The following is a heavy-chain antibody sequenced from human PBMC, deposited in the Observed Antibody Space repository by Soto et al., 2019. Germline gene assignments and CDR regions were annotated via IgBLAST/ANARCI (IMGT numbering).Heavy chain of an antibody. Sequence: EASVKVSCKASGYTFTSYGISWVRQAPGQVLVWMVCISAYNGNTNYAQKLQGRVTMTTDTSTSTAYMELRSLRSDDTVVYYCARDDIVVVTAASDYWGQGTLVTVSS. CDR1: GYTFTSYG. V-gene: IGHV1-18*01. CDR3: ARDDIVVVTAASDY. D-gene: IGHD2-21*02. CDR2: ISAYNGNT. J-gene: IGHJ4*02.